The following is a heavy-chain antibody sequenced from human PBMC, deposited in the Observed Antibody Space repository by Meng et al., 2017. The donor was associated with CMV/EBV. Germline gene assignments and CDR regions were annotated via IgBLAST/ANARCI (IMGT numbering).Heavy chain of an antibody. CDR2: ISYDGSNK. Sequence: GESLKISCSSSGFTFSSYAMHWVRQAPGKGLEWVAVISYDGSNKYYADSVKGRFTISRDNSKNTLYLQMNSLRAEDTAVYYCASLHYDFWSGYKIDAFDIWGQGTMVNVSS. CDR1: GFTFSSYA. V-gene: IGHV3-30-3*01. J-gene: IGHJ3*02. D-gene: IGHD3-3*01. CDR3: ASLHYDFWSGYKIDAFDI.